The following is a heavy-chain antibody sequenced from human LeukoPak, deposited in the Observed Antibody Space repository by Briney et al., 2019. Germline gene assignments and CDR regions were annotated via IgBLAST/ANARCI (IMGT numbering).Heavy chain of an antibody. J-gene: IGHJ4*02. CDR3: ARGYDFWSGYPY. CDR1: GGSFSGYY. Sequence: PSETLSLTCAVYGGSFSGYYWSWIRQPPGKGLEWIGEINHNGSTNYNPSLKSRVTISVDTSKNQFSLKLSSVTAADTAVYYCARGYDFWSGYPYWGQGTLVTVSS. V-gene: IGHV4-34*01. D-gene: IGHD3-3*01. CDR2: INHNGST.